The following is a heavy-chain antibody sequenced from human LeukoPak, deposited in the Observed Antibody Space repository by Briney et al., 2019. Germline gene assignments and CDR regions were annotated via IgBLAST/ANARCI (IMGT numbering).Heavy chain of an antibody. J-gene: IGHJ4*02. V-gene: IGHV4-31*03. CDR3: ARGGNRFGGFYFDY. CDR1: ADSLSSGGHY. Sequence: NPSQTLSLTCTVSADSLSSGGHYWAWIRQFPGKGLESIGFIHHSGRSRHNPSLKDRVAISVDTSRKQFALKLSSVTAADTAMYHCARGGNRFGGFYFDYWGQGIQVIVSS. D-gene: IGHD3-10*01. CDR2: IHHSGRS.